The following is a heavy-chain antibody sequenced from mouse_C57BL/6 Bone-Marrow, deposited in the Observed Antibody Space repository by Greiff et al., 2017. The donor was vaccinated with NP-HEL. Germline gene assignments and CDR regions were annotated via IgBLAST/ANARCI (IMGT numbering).Heavy chain of an antibody. J-gene: IGHJ3*01. Sequence: EVMLVESGGDLVKPGGSLKLSCAASGFTFSSYGMSWVRQTPDKRLEWVATISSGGSYTYSPDSVKGRFTISRDNAKNTLYLQMSSLKSEDTAMYYCARQLTSWFAYWGQGTLVTVSA. D-gene: IGHD1-3*01. CDR2: ISSGGSYT. CDR3: ARQLTSWFAY. CDR1: GFTFSSYG. V-gene: IGHV5-6*01.